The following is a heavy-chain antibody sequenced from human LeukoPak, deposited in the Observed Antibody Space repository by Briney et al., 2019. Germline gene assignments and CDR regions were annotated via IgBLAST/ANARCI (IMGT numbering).Heavy chain of an antibody. Sequence: GASVKVSCKASGYTFSDYYIRWLRQAPGQGLEWMGWIKPNGGATNYAQKFQGRVTMTSDTSITTAYMELSRLRSDDAAVYYCARDSMLNYWGQGTLVTVSS. CDR2: IKPNGGAT. D-gene: IGHD2-8*01. CDR1: GYTFSDYY. CDR3: ARDSMLNY. J-gene: IGHJ4*02. V-gene: IGHV1-2*02.